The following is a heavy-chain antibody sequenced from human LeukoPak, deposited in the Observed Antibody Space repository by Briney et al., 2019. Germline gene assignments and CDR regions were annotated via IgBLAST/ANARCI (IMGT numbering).Heavy chain of an antibody. V-gene: IGHV1-8*01. CDR3: ARYNSSSWYYYYYYGMDV. Sequence: ASVKVSCKASGYTFTSYDINWVRQATGQGLEWMGWMNPNSGNTGYAQKFQGRVTMTRNTSISTAYMELSSLRSEDTAVYYCARYNSSSWYYYYYYGMDVRGQGTTVTVSS. J-gene: IGHJ6*02. D-gene: IGHD6-13*01. CDR2: MNPNSGNT. CDR1: GYTFTSYD.